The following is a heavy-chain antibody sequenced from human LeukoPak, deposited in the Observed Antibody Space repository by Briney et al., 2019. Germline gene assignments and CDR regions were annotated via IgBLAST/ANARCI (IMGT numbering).Heavy chain of an antibody. J-gene: IGHJ6*02. CDR3: ARAAGSSWHYGMDV. D-gene: IGHD6-13*01. CDR2: INPNSGGT. V-gene: IGHV1-2*02. Sequence: GASVKVSCKASGYTFTGYYMHWVRQAPGQGLEWMGWINPNSGGTNYALKFQGRVTMTRDTSISTAYMELSRLRSDDTAVYYCARAAGSSWHYGMDVWGQGTTVTVSS. CDR1: GYTFTGYY.